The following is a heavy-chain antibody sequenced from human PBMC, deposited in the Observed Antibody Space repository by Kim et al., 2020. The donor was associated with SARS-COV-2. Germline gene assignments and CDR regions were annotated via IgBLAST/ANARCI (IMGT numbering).Heavy chain of an antibody. CDR2: IWPGDSQT. J-gene: IGHJ3*02. D-gene: IGHD1-1*01. CDR1: GHTFTTYW. Sequence: GESLKISCEASGHTFTTYWIGWVRQMPGKGLEWMGIIWPGDSQTRYSPSSQGQVTISADKSITTAYLYWSSLKASDTAMYYCATHHTTGTSSAFVIWGQG. CDR3: ATHHTTGTSSAFVI. V-gene: IGHV5-51*01.